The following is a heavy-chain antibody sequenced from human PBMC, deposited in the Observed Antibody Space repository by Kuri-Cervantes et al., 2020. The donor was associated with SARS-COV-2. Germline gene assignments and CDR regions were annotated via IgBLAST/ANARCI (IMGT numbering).Heavy chain of an antibody. J-gene: IGHJ4*02. CDR2: ISAYNGKI. Sequence: ASVKVSCKASGYTFTNYGITWVRQAPGQGLQWMGWISAYNGKIDYAQNLQGRVTMTTDKSTSTAYMELRSLRSDDTAVYYCAREWGGMTGTTGCYWGQGTLVTVSS. CDR1: GYTFTNYG. V-gene: IGHV1-18*04. D-gene: IGHD1-14*01. CDR3: AREWGGMTGTTGCY.